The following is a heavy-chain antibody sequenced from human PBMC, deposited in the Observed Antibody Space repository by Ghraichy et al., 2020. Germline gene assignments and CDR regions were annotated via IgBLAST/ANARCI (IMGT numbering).Heavy chain of an antibody. Sequence: ASVKVSCKASGYTFTSYDINWVRQATGQGLEWMGWMNPNSGNTGYAQKFQGRVTMTRNTSISTAYMELSSLRSEDTAVYYCARGAAGGNPPDYYYYYGMDVWGQGTTVTVSS. CDR1: GYTFTSYD. CDR3: ARGAAGGNPPDYYYYYGMDV. J-gene: IGHJ6*02. D-gene: IGHD4-23*01. V-gene: IGHV1-8*01. CDR2: MNPNSGNT.